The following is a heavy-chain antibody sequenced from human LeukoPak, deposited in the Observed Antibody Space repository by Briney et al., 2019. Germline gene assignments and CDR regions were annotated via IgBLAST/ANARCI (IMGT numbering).Heavy chain of an antibody. J-gene: IGHJ4*02. CDR1: GFTFSSYG. D-gene: IGHD3-3*02. CDR3: ARVGAFCFDY. V-gene: IGHV3-48*04. Sequence: GGSLRLSCVASGFTFSSYGMHWVRQAPGKGLEWLSYISSSGSTISYADSVKGRFTISRDNAKNSLYLQMNSLRAEDTAVYYCARVGAFCFDYWGQGTLVTVSS. CDR2: ISSSGSTI.